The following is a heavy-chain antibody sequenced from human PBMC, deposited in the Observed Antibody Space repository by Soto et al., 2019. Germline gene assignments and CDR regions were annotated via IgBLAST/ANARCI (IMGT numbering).Heavy chain of an antibody. CDR1: GFSFSNPRMS. CDR2: ISSSDEK. CDR3: ALVLYYGMDV. V-gene: IGHV2-26*01. Sequence: QVTLKESGPVLVKPTETLTLTCTFSGFSFSNPRMSVSWIRQPPGKALEWLAHISSSDEKSYSTSLKSRLTIAKDTSKSQVVLTMTNMDPMDTATYYCALVLYYGMDVWGQGTTVTVSS. J-gene: IGHJ6*02. D-gene: IGHD3-10*01.